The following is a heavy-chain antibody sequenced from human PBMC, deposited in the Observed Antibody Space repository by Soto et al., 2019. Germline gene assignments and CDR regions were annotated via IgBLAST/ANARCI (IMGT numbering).Heavy chain of an antibody. V-gene: IGHV3-74*01. Sequence: QPACCTGIARALSGERFDLQVMDGVRKNTGKGLEWVSRMNSDGSTTDYADSVKGRFTVSRDNAKNTLYLQMNSLRAEDTAVYYCATAEVDVWVPGTLVTGSS. CDR3: ATAEVDV. J-gene: IGHJ3*01. CDR2: MNSDGSTT. CDR1: GERFDLQV.